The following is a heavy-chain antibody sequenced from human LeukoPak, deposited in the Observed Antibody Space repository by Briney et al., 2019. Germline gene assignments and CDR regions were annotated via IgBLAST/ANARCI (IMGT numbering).Heavy chain of an antibody. J-gene: IGHJ6*03. Sequence: ASVTVSCKASGYTFTSYAMNWVRQAPGQGLEWMGWINTNTGNPTYAQGFTGRFVFSLDTSVSTAYLQISSLKAEDTAVYYCARDGQQLANYYYYYMDVWGKGTTVTVSS. V-gene: IGHV7-4-1*02. CDR2: INTNTGNP. CDR3: ARDGQQLANYYYYYMDV. CDR1: GYTFTSYA. D-gene: IGHD6-13*01.